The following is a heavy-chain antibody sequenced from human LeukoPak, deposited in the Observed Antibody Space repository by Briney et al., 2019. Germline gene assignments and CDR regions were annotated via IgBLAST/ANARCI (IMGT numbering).Heavy chain of an antibody. CDR3: ARVHSSGHLGRSNENTFDY. D-gene: IGHD3-22*01. V-gene: IGHV1-2*02. J-gene: IGHJ4*02. CDR1: GYTFTGYY. CDR2: INPNSGGT. Sequence: ASVKVSCKAPGYTFTGYYMHWVRQAPGQGLEWMGWINPNSGGTNYAQKFQGRVTMTRDTSISTAYMELSRLRSDDTAVYYCARVHSSGHLGRSNENTFDYWGQGTLVTVSS.